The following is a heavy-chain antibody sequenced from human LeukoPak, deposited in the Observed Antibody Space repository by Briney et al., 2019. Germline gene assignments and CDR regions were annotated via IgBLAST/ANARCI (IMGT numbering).Heavy chain of an antibody. D-gene: IGHD2-2*01. V-gene: IGHV3-30*18. J-gene: IGHJ6*02. CDR3: AKDLLVLLGRSSLGMDV. Sequence: GGSLRLSYAASGFTFSSYGMHWVRQAPGKGLEWVAVISYDGSNKYYADSVKGRFTISRDNSKNTLYLQMNSLRAEDTAVYYCAKDLLVLLGRSSLGMDVWGQGTTVTVSS. CDR2: ISYDGSNK. CDR1: GFTFSSYG.